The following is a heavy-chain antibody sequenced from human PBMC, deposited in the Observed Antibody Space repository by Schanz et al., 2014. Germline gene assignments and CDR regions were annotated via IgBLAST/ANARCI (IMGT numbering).Heavy chain of an antibody. D-gene: IGHD1-26*01. J-gene: IGHJ4*02. CDR3: AGDWASGRYYSDY. CDR2: ISTDGTNT. Sequence: QVQLVESGGGLVQPGRSLRLSCAASGFTFRGHAMHWVRQAPGKGLEKVAAISTDGTNTYYAESVKGRFAISRDNSKDTLYLQMNSLRTEDTAVYYCAGDWASGRYYSDYWGQGTLVTVSS. V-gene: IGHV3-30*09. CDR1: GFTFRGHA.